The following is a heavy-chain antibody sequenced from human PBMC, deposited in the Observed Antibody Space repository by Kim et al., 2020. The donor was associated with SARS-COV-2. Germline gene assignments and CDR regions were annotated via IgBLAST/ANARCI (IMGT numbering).Heavy chain of an antibody. J-gene: IGHJ3*02. CDR1: GFTFGDYA. V-gene: IGHV3-9*01. D-gene: IGHD3-22*01. CDR2: ISWNSGSI. Sequence: GGSLRLSCAASGFTFGDYAMHWVRQAPGKGLEWVSGISWNSGSIGYADSVKGRFTISRDNAKNSLYLQMNSLRAEDTALYYCAKDIISVFGSGYGNAFDIWGQGTMVTVSS. CDR3: AKDIISVFGSGYGNAFDI.